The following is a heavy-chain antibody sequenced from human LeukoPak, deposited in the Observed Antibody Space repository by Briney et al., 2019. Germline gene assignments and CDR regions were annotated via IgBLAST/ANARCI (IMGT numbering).Heavy chain of an antibody. Sequence: SETLSLTCTVSGGSISSYYWSWVRQPPGKGLEWIGYIYYSRSTNYNPSLKSRVTISVDTSKNQFSLKLSSVSAADTAVYYCARGGPLEWLLYGFDYWGQGTLVTVSS. V-gene: IGHV4-59*01. CDR3: ARGGPLEWLLYGFDY. D-gene: IGHD3-3*01. J-gene: IGHJ4*02. CDR2: IYYSRST. CDR1: GGSISSYY.